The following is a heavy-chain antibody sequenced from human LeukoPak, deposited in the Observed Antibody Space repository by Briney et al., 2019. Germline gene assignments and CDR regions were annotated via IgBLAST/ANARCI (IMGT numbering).Heavy chain of an antibody. CDR2: INHSGST. Sequence: SETLSLTCAVYGGSFSGYYWSWIRQPPGKGLEWIGEINHSGSTNYNPSLKSRVTISVDTSKNQFSLKLSSVTAADTAVYYCARYRPDTAMVSFDYWGQGTLVTVSS. J-gene: IGHJ4*02. CDR1: GGSFSGYY. CDR3: ARYRPDTAMVSFDY. V-gene: IGHV4-34*01. D-gene: IGHD5-18*01.